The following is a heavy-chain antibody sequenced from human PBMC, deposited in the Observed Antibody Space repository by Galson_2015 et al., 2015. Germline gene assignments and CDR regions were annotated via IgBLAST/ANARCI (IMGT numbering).Heavy chain of an antibody. D-gene: IGHD1-26*01. CDR2: IYHSGST. CDR1: GGSISSSNW. J-gene: IGHJ4*02. V-gene: IGHV4-4*02. Sequence: LTCAVSGGSISSSNWWSWVRQPPGKGLEWIGEIYHSGSTNYNPSLKSRVTISVDKSKNQFSLKLSSVTAADTAVYYCARDSGSDHGTFDYWGQGTLVTVSS. CDR3: ARDSGSDHGTFDY.